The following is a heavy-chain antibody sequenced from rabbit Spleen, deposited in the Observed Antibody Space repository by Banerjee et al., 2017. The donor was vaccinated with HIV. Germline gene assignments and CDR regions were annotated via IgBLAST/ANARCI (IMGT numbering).Heavy chain of an antibody. J-gene: IGHJ4*01. CDR2: INASTGKP. V-gene: IGHV1S45*01. CDR1: GFSFSDRDV. Sequence: QEQLVESGGGLVQPEGSLTLTCKASGFSFSDRDVMCWVRQAPGKGLQWIACINASTGKPVYATWASGRFTLSRTSSTTVTLLMTSLPAADSATYFCARDLVGVIGWNFNLWDQGTLFTVS. D-gene: IGHD1-1*01. CDR3: ARDLVGVIGWNFNL.